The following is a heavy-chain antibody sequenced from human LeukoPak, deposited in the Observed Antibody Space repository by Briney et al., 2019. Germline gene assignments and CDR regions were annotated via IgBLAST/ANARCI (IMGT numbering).Heavy chain of an antibody. V-gene: IGHV7-4-1*02. D-gene: IGHD6-19*01. J-gene: IGHJ4*02. CDR1: GYTFTSYA. CDR3: ARERDGSGWYEDRYFDY. CDR2: INTNTGNP. Sequence: ASVKVSCKASGYTFTSYAINWVRQAPGQGLEWMGRINTNTGNPTSAQGFTGRFVFSLDTSVSTAYLQISSLKAEDTAVYYCARERDGSGWYEDRYFDYWGRATLVTVSS.